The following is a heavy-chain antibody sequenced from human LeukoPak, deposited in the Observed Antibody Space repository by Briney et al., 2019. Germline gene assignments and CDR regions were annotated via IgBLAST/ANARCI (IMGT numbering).Heavy chain of an antibody. D-gene: IGHD2-2*01. CDR1: GFTFSSYE. CDR3: ARDPGYCSSTSCKSSPSFDY. Sequence: GGSLRLSCAASGFTFSSYEMNWVRQAPGKGLEWVSYISSSGSTIYYADSVKGRFTISRDNAKNSLDLQMNSLRAEDTAVYYCARDPGYCSSTSCKSSPSFDYWGQGTLATVSS. CDR2: ISSSGSTI. V-gene: IGHV3-48*03. J-gene: IGHJ4*02.